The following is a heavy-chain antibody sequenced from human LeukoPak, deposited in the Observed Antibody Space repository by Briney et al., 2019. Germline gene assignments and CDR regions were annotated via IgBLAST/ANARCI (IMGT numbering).Heavy chain of an antibody. CDR2: ISYDGSNK. J-gene: IGHJ6*02. CDR1: GSTFSSSA. D-gene: IGHD5-24*01. Sequence: GGSLRLSCAASGSTFSSSAMHCVRQAPGKGLGLVAVISYDGSNKYYADSVKGRFTISRDNSKNTLYLQMNSLRAEDTAVYYCARGRMATIDYYYGMDVWGQGTTVTVSS. CDR3: ARGRMATIDYYYGMDV. V-gene: IGHV3-30*04.